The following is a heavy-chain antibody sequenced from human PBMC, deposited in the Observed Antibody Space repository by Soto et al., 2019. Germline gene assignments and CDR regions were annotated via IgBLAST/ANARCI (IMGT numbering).Heavy chain of an antibody. Sequence: EVQLVESGGGLVQPGGSLRLSCAASGFTFSTYWMSWVLQAPGKGLEWVANIKEDGSEKYYVDSVKGRFTISRDNANNSLYLQTNSLRAEDTAVYYCVRVGRWGGYWGQGTLVTVSS. V-gene: IGHV3-7*03. CDR2: IKEDGSEK. CDR1: GFTFSTYW. J-gene: IGHJ4*02. CDR3: VRVGRWGGY. D-gene: IGHD3-16*01.